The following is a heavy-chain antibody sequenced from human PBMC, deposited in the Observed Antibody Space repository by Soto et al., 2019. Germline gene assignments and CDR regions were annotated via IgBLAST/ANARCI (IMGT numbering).Heavy chain of an antibody. CDR1: GGSVNSGNYY. Sequence: QVQLQQWGAGLWKPSETLSLTCAVFGGSVNSGNYYWSWIRQPPGKGLEWIGEMSHSGGSHFNPSLKRRVTISVDTSKNQFSLKMRSVTAADTALYYCASVKRGTATTVVDAFDIWGPGTMVTVSS. CDR2: MSHSGGS. D-gene: IGHD2-21*02. V-gene: IGHV4-34*01. J-gene: IGHJ3*02. CDR3: ASVKRGTATTVVDAFDI.